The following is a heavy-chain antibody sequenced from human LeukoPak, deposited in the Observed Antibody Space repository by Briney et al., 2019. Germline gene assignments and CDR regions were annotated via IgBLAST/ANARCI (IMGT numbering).Heavy chain of an antibody. V-gene: IGHV3-53*01. CDR1: GFTVSSNY. D-gene: IGHD4-17*01. Sequence: GGSLRLSCAASGFTVSSNYMSWVRQAPGKGLEWVSVIYSGGNTYYAGSVKGRFTISRDNAKNSLYLQMNSLRAEDTAVYYCARGSAVTPFDYWGQGTLVTVSS. CDR2: IYSGGNT. J-gene: IGHJ4*02. CDR3: ARGSAVTPFDY.